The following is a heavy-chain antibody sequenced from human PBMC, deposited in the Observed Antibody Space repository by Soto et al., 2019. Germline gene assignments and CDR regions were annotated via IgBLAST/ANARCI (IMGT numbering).Heavy chain of an antibody. D-gene: IGHD5-12*01. CDR2: ISYDGSNK. Sequence: QVQLVESGGGVVQPGRSLRLSCAASGFTFSSYGMHWVRQAPGKGLEWVAVISYDGSNKYYADSVKGRFTISRDNSKNTLYLQMNSLRAEDTAVYYCAKDLLSGYVFPGGDYGMDVWGQGTTVTVSS. V-gene: IGHV3-30*18. J-gene: IGHJ6*02. CDR3: AKDLLSGYVFPGGDYGMDV. CDR1: GFTFSSYG.